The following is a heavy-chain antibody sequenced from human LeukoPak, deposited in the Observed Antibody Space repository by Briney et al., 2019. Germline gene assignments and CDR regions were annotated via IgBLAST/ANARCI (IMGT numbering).Heavy chain of an antibody. CDR3: PRDLTGSDAFVI. CDR2: IYHSGST. D-gene: IGHD1-26*01. J-gene: IGHJ3*02. Sequence: SETLSLTCTVSGYSISSGYYGGWIRQPAGKGLEWIGSIYHSGSTYYNPSLKSRVTISVDTSKNQFSLKLSSVTAADTAVYYCPRDLTGSDAFVIWGQGTMVPVSS. V-gene: IGHV4-38-2*02. CDR1: GYSISSGYY.